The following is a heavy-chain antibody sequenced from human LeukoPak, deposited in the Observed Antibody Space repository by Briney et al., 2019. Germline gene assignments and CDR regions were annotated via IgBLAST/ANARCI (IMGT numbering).Heavy chain of an antibody. CDR1: GFTFSSYA. J-gene: IGHJ4*02. V-gene: IGHV3-23*01. D-gene: IGHD5-18*01. Sequence: GGSLRLSCAASGFTFSSYAMSWVRQAPGKGLEWVSAISGSGGSTYYADSVKGRFTISRDNSKNTLYPQMNSLRAEDTAVYYCAKGRGYSYGYKVDYWGQGTLVTVSS. CDR3: AKGRGYSYGYKVDY. CDR2: ISGSGGST.